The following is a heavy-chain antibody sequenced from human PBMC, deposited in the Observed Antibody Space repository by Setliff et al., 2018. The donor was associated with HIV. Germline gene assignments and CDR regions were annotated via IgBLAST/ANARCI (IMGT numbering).Heavy chain of an antibody. CDR2: ISAYNGNT. CDR3: AIDGAGGWLRPMPDY. J-gene: IGHJ4*02. CDR1: GYSFNKYI. D-gene: IGHD5-12*01. V-gene: IGHV1-18*01. Sequence: ASVKVSCKASGYSFNKYIMHWVRQAPGQGLEWMGWISAYNGNTNYAQTLQGRVTMTTDTSTSTAYMEMSGLRSEDTAVYYCAIDGAGGWLRPMPDYWGQGTLVTVSS.